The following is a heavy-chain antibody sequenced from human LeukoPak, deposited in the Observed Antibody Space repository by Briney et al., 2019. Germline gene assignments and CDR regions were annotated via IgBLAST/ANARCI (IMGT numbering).Heavy chain of an antibody. J-gene: IGHJ4*02. CDR2: ISSSSYI. CDR3: ASLDYYDSSGYSSLDY. CDR1: GFTFSDYS. Sequence: GGSLRLSCAASGFTFSDYSMNWVRQAPGKGLEWVSSISSSSYIYYADSVKGRFTISRDNAKNSLYLQMNSLRAEDTAVYYCASLDYYDSSGYSSLDYWGQGTLVTVSS. V-gene: IGHV3-69-1*01. D-gene: IGHD3-22*01.